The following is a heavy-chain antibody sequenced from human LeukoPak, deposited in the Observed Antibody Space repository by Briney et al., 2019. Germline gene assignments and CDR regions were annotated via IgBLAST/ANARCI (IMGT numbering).Heavy chain of an antibody. V-gene: IGHV3-30*18. CDR3: AKEGPRYSYGNN. Sequence: PGGSLRLSCAASGFTFSSHGMHWVRQAPGKGLEWVAVISYDGSNKYYADSVKGRFTISRDNSKNTLYLQMNSLRAEDTAVYYRAKEGPRYSYGNNWGQGTLVTVSS. J-gene: IGHJ4*02. CDR1: GFTFSSHG. CDR2: ISYDGSNK. D-gene: IGHD5-18*01.